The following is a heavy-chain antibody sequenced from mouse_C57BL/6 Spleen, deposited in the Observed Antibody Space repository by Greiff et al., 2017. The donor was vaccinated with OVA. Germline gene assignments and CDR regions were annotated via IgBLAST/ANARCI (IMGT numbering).Heavy chain of an antibody. J-gene: IGHJ3*01. V-gene: IGHV14-3*01. Sequence: VQLKESVAELVRPGASVKLSCTASGFNIKNTYMHWVKQRPEQGLEWIGRIDPANGNTKYAPKFQGKATITADTSSNTAYLQLSSLTSEDTAIYYCARQGDYGSSLAWFAYWGQGTLVTVSA. CDR1: GFNIKNTY. CDR3: ARQGDYGSSLAWFAY. CDR2: IDPANGNT. D-gene: IGHD1-1*01.